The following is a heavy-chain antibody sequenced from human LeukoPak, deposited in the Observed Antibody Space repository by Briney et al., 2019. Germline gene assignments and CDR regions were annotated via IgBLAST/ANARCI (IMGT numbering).Heavy chain of an antibody. Sequence: ASVKVSCKASGYTFTSYYMHWVRQAPGQGLEWMGRINPNSGGTNYAQKFQGRVTMTRDTSISTAYMELSRLRSDDTAVYYCARGRQWLAINYYYYGMDVWGQGTTVTVSS. CDR3: ARGRQWLAINYYYYGMDV. J-gene: IGHJ6*02. V-gene: IGHV1-2*06. CDR1: GYTFTSYY. D-gene: IGHD6-19*01. CDR2: INPNSGGT.